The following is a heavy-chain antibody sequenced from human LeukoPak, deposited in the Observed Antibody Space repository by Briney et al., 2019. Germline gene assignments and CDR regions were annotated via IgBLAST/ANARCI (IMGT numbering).Heavy chain of an antibody. CDR3: AKGLVPDY. D-gene: IGHD6-19*01. Sequence: GGSLRLSCAASGFTFSSYAMSWVRQAPGKGLEWVSGISGSGISTYYADSVKGRFTISRDNSKNMLYLQMNSLRAEDTAVFYCAKGLVPDYWGQGTLVTVSS. V-gene: IGHV3-23*01. J-gene: IGHJ4*02. CDR2: ISGSGIST. CDR1: GFTFSSYA.